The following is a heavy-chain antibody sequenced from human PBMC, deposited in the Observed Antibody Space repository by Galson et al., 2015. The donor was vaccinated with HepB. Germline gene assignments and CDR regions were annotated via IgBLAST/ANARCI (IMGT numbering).Heavy chain of an antibody. CDR3: ARDETTMARGVIHKWYSGY. J-gene: IGHJ4*02. V-gene: IGHV3-20*04. CDR1: GFIFDDYD. CDR2: INWNGGDI. Sequence: SLRLSCAATGFIFDDYDMSWVRQVPGKGLEWVSGINWNGGDIDYADSVKGRFTISRDNAENSLYLQMNSLRAEDTAIYYCARDETTMARGVIHKWYSGYWGQGILVTVSS. D-gene: IGHD3-10*01.